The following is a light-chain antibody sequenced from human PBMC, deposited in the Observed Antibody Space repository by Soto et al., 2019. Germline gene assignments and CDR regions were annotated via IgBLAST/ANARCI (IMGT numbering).Light chain of an antibody. J-gene: IGLJ3*02. CDR3: SSYTTSNTQV. CDR2: DVS. V-gene: IGLV2-14*01. CDR1: SSDVGTDNY. Sequence: QSALTQPASVSVSPGQSITISCTGTSSDVGTDNYVSWYQHRPGKAPKLMIYDVSYRPSCVTNRFSGSKSANTASLTISGLQAADEADYYCSSYTTSNTQVFGGGTKLTVL.